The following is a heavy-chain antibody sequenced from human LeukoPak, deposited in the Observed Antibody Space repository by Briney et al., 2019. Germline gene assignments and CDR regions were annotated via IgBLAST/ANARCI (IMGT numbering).Heavy chain of an antibody. J-gene: IGHJ6*02. V-gene: IGHV5-51*03. CDR3: AICSVVVPAASHYYYYGMDV. D-gene: IGHD2-2*01. CDR1: GYSSTSYW. Sequence: KPGESLKISCKGSGYSSTSYWIGWVRQMPGKGLEWMGIIYPGDSDIRYSPSFQGQVTISADKSISTAYLQWSSLKASDTAMYYCAICSVVVPAASHYYYYGMDVWGQGTTVTVSS. CDR2: IYPGDSDI.